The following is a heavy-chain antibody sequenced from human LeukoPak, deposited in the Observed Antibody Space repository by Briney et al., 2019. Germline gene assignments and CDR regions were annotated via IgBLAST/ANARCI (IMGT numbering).Heavy chain of an antibody. CDR3: TKDFWSTRYYYYGMDV. CDR1: GFTFDEYA. CDR2: ISRDGGSK. V-gene: IGHV3-43*02. J-gene: IGHJ6*02. D-gene: IGHD3-3*01. Sequence: GGSLRLSCAASGFTFDEYAMHWVRQAPGKGLERVSLISRDGGSKYYADSVKGRFTISRDNSKNSLHLQMNSLTNDDTALYYCTKDFWSTRYYYYGMDVWGQGTTVTVSS.